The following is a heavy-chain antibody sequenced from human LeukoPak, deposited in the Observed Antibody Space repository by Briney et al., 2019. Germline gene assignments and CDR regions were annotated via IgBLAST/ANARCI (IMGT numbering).Heavy chain of an antibody. Sequence: GGSLRLSCAASGNYWMHWVRQAPGKGLVWVSHINSDGSWTSYADSVKGRFTTSKDNAKNTVYLQMNNLRAEDTAVYYCVGFYETYWGRGTLVTVSS. V-gene: IGHV3-74*01. D-gene: IGHD2/OR15-2a*01. CDR2: INSDGSWT. J-gene: IGHJ4*02. CDR1: GNYW. CDR3: VGFYETY.